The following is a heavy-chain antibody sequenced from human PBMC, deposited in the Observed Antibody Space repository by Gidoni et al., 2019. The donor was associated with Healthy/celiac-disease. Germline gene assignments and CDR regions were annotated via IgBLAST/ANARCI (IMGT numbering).Heavy chain of an antibody. D-gene: IGHD6-19*01. J-gene: IGHJ2*01. Sequence: EVQLLESGGGLVEPGGSLRLSCAASGFTLSSDAMGWVRQAQGEGLEWVSAIGGGGGSTYYADSVKGRFTISRDNSKNTLYLQMNSLRAEDTAVYYCAKTRIAVAGTGWYFDLWGRGTLVTVSS. CDR2: IGGGGGST. V-gene: IGHV3-23*01. CDR3: AKTRIAVAGTGWYFDL. CDR1: GFTLSSDA.